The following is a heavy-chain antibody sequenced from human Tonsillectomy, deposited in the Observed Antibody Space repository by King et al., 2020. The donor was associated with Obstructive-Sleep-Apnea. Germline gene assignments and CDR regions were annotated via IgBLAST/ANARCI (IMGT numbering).Heavy chain of an antibody. D-gene: IGHD3-16*01. Sequence: VQLVESGGGVVQPGRSLRLSCAASGFTFGRFAMHWVRQAPSKGLEWVAVISYDGSTKYYADSVKGRFSFSRDNSKNMLFLQMNSLRVEDTAVYYCARDLGGSRGAPFDYWGQGTLVTVAS. J-gene: IGHJ4*02. CDR1: GFTFGRFA. CDR3: ARDLGGSRGAPFDY. V-gene: IGHV3-30*04. CDR2: ISYDGSTK.